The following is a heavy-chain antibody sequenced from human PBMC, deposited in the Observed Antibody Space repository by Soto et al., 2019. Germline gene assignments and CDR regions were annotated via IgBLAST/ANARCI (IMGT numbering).Heavy chain of an antibody. CDR1: GGSISSYY. V-gene: IGHV4-59*01. Sequence: PSETLSLTCTVSGGSISSYYWSWIRQPPGKGLEWIGYIYYSGSTNYSPSLKSRVTISVDTSKNQFSLKLSSVTAADTAVYYCARVGGKSSGWSVYYYYGMDVWGQGTTVTVSS. CDR2: IYYSGST. J-gene: IGHJ6*02. D-gene: IGHD6-19*01. CDR3: ARVGGKSSGWSVYYYYGMDV.